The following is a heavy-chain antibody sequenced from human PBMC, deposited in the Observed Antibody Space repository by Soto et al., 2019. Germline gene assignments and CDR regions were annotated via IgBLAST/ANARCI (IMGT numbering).Heavy chain of an antibody. CDR3: EKTPNIQLWPSDCFDP. D-gene: IGHD5-18*01. Sequence: EVQLLESGGGLVQPGGSLRLSCAASGFTFSSYAMSWVRQAPGKGLEWVSAISGSGGSTYYADSVKGRFTISSDISKNTLYLQMNSLRAEDTAVYYCEKTPNIQLWPSDCFDPWGQGTLVTVSS. CDR1: GFTFSSYA. V-gene: IGHV3-23*01. J-gene: IGHJ5*02. CDR2: ISGSGGST.